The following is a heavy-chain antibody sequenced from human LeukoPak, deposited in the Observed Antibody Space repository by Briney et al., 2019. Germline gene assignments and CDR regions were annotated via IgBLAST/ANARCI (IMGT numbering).Heavy chain of an antibody. V-gene: IGHV4-39*01. CDR1: GASFSDTTYY. CDR2: IYFSET. Sequence: PSETLSLTCTVSGASFSDTTYYWAWIRQPPGEGLEWIASIYFSETKYNPSLKSRITISGDTSKNQFSLKLSSVTAADTAVYYCASPSKLVISRGGFDIWGQGTMVTVSA. CDR3: ASPSKLVISRGGFDI. J-gene: IGHJ3*02. D-gene: IGHD3-22*01.